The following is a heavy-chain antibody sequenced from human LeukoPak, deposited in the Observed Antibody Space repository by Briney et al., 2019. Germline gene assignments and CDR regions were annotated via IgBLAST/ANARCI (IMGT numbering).Heavy chain of an antibody. Sequence: GGSLRLSCAASGFTFSSYWMYWVRQAPGKGLVWVSRINSDGSSTSYADSVKGRCSISRDNAKNTLYLQMNSLRVEDTAVYYCAKRRRSSGSYYLYDMDVWGQGTTVTVSS. CDR1: GFTFSSYW. D-gene: IGHD1-26*01. CDR2: INSDGSST. CDR3: AKRRRSSGSYYLYDMDV. V-gene: IGHV3-74*01. J-gene: IGHJ6*02.